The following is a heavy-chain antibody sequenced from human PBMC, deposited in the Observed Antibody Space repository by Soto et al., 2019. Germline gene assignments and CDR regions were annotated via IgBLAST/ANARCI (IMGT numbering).Heavy chain of an antibody. CDR2: ISGGGNPT. J-gene: IGHJ4*02. V-gene: IGHV3-23*01. CDR3: AKDITYDSSAYDS. D-gene: IGHD3-22*01. Sequence: EVQLLESGGGLVQPGGSLRLSCAASGFTFSRFGMSWVRQAPGKGLEWVSGISGGGNPTYYSDSVKGRFTISRDSAKNTLYLQMNSLSTEDTAVYYCAKDITYDSSAYDSWGQGTLVTVSS. CDR1: GFTFSRFG.